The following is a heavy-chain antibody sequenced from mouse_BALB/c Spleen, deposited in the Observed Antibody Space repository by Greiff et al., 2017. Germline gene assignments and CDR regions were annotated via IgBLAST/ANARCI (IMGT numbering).Heavy chain of an antibody. CDR1: GFTFSSFG. V-gene: IGHV5-17*02. Sequence: EVQGVEPGGGLVQPGGSRKLSCAASGFTFSSFGMHWVRQAPEKGLEWVAYISSCSSTIYYADTVKGRFTISRDNPKNTLFLQMTSLRSEDTAMYYCARDDYDGGGFAYWGQGTLVTVSA. CDR2: ISSCSSTI. CDR3: ARDDYDGGGFAY. D-gene: IGHD2-4*01. J-gene: IGHJ3*01.